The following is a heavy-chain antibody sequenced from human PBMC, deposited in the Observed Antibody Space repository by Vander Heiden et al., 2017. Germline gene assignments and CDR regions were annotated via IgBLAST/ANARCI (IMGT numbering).Heavy chain of an antibody. CDR1: GFTFSSHS. Sequence: EVQLVESGGGLVKPGGSLRLSCAASGFTFSSHSMNWVRQAPGKGLEWVSSISSSSSYIYYADSVKGRFTISRDNAKNSLYLQMNSLRAEDTAVYYCARDKGRGSPHWFDPWGQGTLVTVSS. J-gene: IGHJ5*02. CDR2: ISSSSSYI. V-gene: IGHV3-21*01. CDR3: ARDKGRGSPHWFDP.